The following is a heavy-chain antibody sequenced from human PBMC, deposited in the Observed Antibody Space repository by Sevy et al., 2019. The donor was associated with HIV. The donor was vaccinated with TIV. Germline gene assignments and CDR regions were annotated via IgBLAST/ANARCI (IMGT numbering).Heavy chain of an antibody. J-gene: IGHJ4*02. D-gene: IGHD4-17*01. CDR1: GFTFSTYE. V-gene: IGHV3-48*03. CDR3: ARDLPPSATTVAHFDY. CDR2: ISNSGNTI. Sequence: GGSLRLSCTASGFTFSTYEMNWVRQAPGKGLEWVSYISNSGNTIYDSDSVKGRFTISRDNAKNSLYLQMNSLRAADTAVYYCARDLPPSATTVAHFDYWGRGTLVTVSS.